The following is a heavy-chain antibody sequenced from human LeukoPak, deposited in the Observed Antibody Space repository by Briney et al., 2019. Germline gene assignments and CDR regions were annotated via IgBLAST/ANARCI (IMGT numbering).Heavy chain of an antibody. CDR3: ARVGYYYDSSGYSLGTFDY. J-gene: IGHJ4*02. CDR2: IIPILGIA. CDR1: GGTFSSYA. V-gene: IGHV1-69*10. Sequence: SVKVSCKASGGTFSSYAISWVRQAPGQGLEWMGGIIPILGIANYAQKFQGRVTITADKSTSTAYMELSGLRSEDTAVYYCARVGYYYDSSGYSLGTFDYWGQGTLVTVSS. D-gene: IGHD3-22*01.